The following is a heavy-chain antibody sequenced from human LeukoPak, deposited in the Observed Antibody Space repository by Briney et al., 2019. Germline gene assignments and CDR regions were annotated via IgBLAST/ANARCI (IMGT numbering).Heavy chain of an antibody. J-gene: IGHJ4*02. CDR3: AKDLAFGVAH. Sequence: GGSLRLSCAASGFTFTSYAMSWVRQASGKGPEWVSAISGSGGSTYYADSVKGRFTISRDNSKNTLYLQMNSLRAEDTAVYYCAKDLAFGVAHWGQGTLVTVSS. CDR1: GFTFTSYA. D-gene: IGHD2-15*01. V-gene: IGHV3-23*01. CDR2: ISGSGGST.